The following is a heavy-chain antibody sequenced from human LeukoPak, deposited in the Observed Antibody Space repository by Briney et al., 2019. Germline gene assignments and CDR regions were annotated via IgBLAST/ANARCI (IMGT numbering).Heavy chain of an antibody. J-gene: IGHJ3*02. Sequence: GRSLRLSCAASGFSFSSYAMSWVRQAPGKGLEWVSGITARADSTYYADSVKGRVTISRDNSKNTLFLQLNSLRAEDAAVYYCAKTYMWSIDAFHIWGQGTMVTVSS. CDR3: AKTYMWSIDAFHI. D-gene: IGHD2-8*02. CDR2: ITARADST. CDR1: GFSFSSYA. V-gene: IGHV3-23*01.